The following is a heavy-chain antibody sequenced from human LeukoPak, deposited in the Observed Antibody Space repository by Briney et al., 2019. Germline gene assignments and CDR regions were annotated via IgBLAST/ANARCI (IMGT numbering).Heavy chain of an antibody. CDR3: ARVSGRLERQSDLDF. V-gene: IGHV3-21*01. Sequence: GGSLRLSCAASGFTFSSYSMNWVRQAPGKGLEWVSSIDPSIYYIYYGDSVKGRSAISRDNAKNSLYLQINSLRAEDTAVYYCARVSGRLERQSDLDFWGQGTLVTVSS. D-gene: IGHD1-1*01. CDR2: IDPSIYYI. J-gene: IGHJ4*02. CDR1: GFTFSSYS.